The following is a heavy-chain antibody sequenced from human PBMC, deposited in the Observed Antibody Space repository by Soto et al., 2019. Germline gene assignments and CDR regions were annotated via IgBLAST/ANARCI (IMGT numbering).Heavy chain of an antibody. V-gene: IGHV1-3*01. CDR2: INAGNGNT. J-gene: IGHJ4*02. Sequence: QVQLVQSGAEVKKPGASVKVSCKASGYTFTSYAMHWVRQAPGQRLEWMGWINAGNGNTKYSQKFQGRVTITRDTSARTAYMELSSLRSEDTAVYYCAVGIAVAATGNIPIDYWGQGTLVTVSS. D-gene: IGHD6-19*01. CDR1: GYTFTSYA. CDR3: AVGIAVAATGNIPIDY.